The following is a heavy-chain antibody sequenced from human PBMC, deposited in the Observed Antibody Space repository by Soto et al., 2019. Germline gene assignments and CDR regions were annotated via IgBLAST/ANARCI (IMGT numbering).Heavy chain of an antibody. D-gene: IGHD3-10*01. CDR3: ANETVGEMATGAYFDS. Sequence: QVQLVQSGAEVKRPGSSVKVSCRISGGTFSNGAFSWVRQAPGQGLEWMGGIIPLFGTPSYAQKFEGRVTVTADESSSTVYLKLSSLSSEETAIYYCANETVGEMATGAYFDSWGQGTLVSVSS. J-gene: IGHJ4*02. CDR1: GGTFSNGA. CDR2: IIPLFGTP. V-gene: IGHV1-69*01.